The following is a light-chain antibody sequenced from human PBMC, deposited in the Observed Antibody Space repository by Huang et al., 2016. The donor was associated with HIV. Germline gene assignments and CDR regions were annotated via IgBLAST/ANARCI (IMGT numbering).Light chain of an antibody. V-gene: IGKV1-6*01. CDR2: TAS. J-gene: IGKJ1*01. CDR1: QDIGND. Sequence: IQMTQSPAALSASVGDRVTITCRASQDIGNDLGWYQQRLGKAPKLLVSTASQLQSGVPSIFTGSGSGTQFTLTSSGLQPEDFATYYWLQDYTYPWTFGQGTKVEI. CDR3: LQDYTYPWT.